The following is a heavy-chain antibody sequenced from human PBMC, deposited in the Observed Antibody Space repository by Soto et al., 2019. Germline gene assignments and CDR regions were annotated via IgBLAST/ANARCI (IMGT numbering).Heavy chain of an antibody. CDR2: IIPLFGTA. D-gene: IGHD2-8*01. V-gene: IGHV1-69*01. CDR1: GAIFNSYA. J-gene: IGHJ4*02. Sequence: QVQLVQSGAEVKKPGSSVKVSCKASGAIFNSYAFTWVRQAPGQGLEWMGGIIPLFGTAKYAQKFQGRVTITADEATTTVNMEPSSVRSEDTAVYYCASIFCTNGVCYYSPLDSGGQGTLVNVFS. CDR3: ASIFCTNGVCYYSPLDS.